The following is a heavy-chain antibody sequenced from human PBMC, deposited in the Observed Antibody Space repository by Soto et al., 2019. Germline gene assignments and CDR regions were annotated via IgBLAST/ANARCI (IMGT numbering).Heavy chain of an antibody. CDR1: GFTFSSYS. Sequence: PGGSLRLSCAASGFTFSSYSMDWVRQAPGKGLEWVSSISSSSSYIYYADSVKGRFTISRDNAKNSLYLQMNSLRAEDTAVYYCAREGVRAVAAPAYYMEVWGKGTTVTVSS. CDR3: AREGVRAVAAPAYYMEV. D-gene: IGHD6-19*01. CDR2: ISSSSSYI. V-gene: IGHV3-21*01. J-gene: IGHJ6*03.